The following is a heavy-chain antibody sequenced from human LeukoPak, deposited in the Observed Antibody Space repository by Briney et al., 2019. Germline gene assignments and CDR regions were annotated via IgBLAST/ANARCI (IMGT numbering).Heavy chain of an antibody. Sequence: SETLSLTCVVSGGSISSSNWWSWVRQSPGKGLEWIGKIYHGGSTNYNPPLKSRVTISVDKSKNQFSLKLSSVTAADTAVYYCARGQKSVGRVLAGTTIYNYYYYMDVWGKGTTVTVSS. CDR2: IYHGGST. V-gene: IGHV4-4*02. D-gene: IGHD6-19*01. J-gene: IGHJ6*03. CDR3: ARGQKSVGRVLAGTTIYNYYYYMDV. CDR1: GGSISSSNW.